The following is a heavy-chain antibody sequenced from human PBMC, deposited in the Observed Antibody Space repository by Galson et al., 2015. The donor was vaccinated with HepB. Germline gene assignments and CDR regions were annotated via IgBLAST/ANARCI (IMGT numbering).Heavy chain of an antibody. Sequence: SCKASGGTFSSYAISWVRQAPGQGLEWMGGFIPIFETPHYAQKFQGRVTITADESTTTTYMELSSLRFEDTAIYYCARGGVPVAKVDWFDPWGQGTLVTVSS. CDR3: ARGGVPVAKVDWFDP. D-gene: IGHD2-2*01. V-gene: IGHV1-69*01. J-gene: IGHJ5*02. CDR1: GGTFSSYA. CDR2: FIPIFETP.